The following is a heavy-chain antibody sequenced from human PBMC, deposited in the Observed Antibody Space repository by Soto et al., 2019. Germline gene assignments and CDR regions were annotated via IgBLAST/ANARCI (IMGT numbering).Heavy chain of an antibody. D-gene: IGHD2-15*01. CDR3: ARVKGGGSEYFFDY. V-gene: IGHV1-46*01. Sequence: QVQLVQSGAEVKKPGASVKVSCKASGYTFTRYNMHWVRQAPGQGLEWMAIINPSGGSTYYVQKFEGRVTLTRDTSKSTVYMELSSLRSEDTAVYYCARVKGGGSEYFFDYWGQGTLVTVSS. J-gene: IGHJ4*02. CDR2: INPSGGST. CDR1: GYTFTRYN.